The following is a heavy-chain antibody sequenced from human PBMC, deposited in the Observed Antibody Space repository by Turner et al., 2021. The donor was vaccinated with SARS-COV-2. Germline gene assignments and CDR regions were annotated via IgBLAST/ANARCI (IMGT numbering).Heavy chain of an antibody. CDR2: INWNGCST. J-gene: IGHJ4*02. D-gene: IGHD6-19*01. V-gene: IGHV3-20*01. Sequence: EVQLVESGGGVVRPGGSLRLSWAASGFTFDDYGMSWVRQAPGKGLEWVSGINWNGCSTGYADSVKGRFTISRDNAKNSLYLQMNSLRAEDTALNHCARTRKSSRYISGWYAWENYFDYWGQGTLVTVSS. CDR3: ARTRKSSRYISGWYAWENYFDY. CDR1: GFTFDDYG.